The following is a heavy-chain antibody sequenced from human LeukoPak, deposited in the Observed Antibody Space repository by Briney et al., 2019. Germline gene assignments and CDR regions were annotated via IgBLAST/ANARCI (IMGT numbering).Heavy chain of an antibody. V-gene: IGHV3-7*01. D-gene: IGHD1-14*01. J-gene: IGHJ4*02. Sequence: GRSLRLSCAASGFTFSSYGMHWVRQAPGKGLEWVANIKEDGSQKNYVDSVKGRFTISRDNTKNSLYLQLSSLRAEDTAVYYCARDFAYNTFDYWGQGTLVTVSS. CDR3: ARDFAYNTFDY. CDR2: IKEDGSQK. CDR1: GFTFSSYG.